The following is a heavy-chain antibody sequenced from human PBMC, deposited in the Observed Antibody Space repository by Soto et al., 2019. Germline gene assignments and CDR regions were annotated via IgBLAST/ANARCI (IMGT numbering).Heavy chain of an antibody. J-gene: IGHJ4*02. CDR2: IYYSGST. Sequence: PSETLSLTCTVSGGSISSGGYYWSWIRQHPGKGLEWIGYIYYSGSTYYNPSLKSRVAISVDTSKSQFSLKLTSVTAADTAVYYCARDVAAYDSGSYYNYFDFWGQGTLVTSPQ. V-gene: IGHV4-31*03. D-gene: IGHD3-10*01. CDR3: ARDVAAYDSGSYYNYFDF. CDR1: GGSISSGGYY.